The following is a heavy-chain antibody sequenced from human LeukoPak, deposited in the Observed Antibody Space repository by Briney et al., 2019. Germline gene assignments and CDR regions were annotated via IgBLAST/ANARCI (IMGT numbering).Heavy chain of an antibody. D-gene: IGHD2-21*02. Sequence: ASVKVSCKASGYTFTSYDINWVRQATGQGLEWMGWMNPNSGNTGYAQKFQGRVTMTRNTSISTAYMELSSLGSEDTAVYYCARNEVVTAILYYYYYGMDVWGQGTTVTVSS. V-gene: IGHV1-8*01. CDR3: ARNEVVTAILYYYYYGMDV. CDR2: MNPNSGNT. J-gene: IGHJ6*02. CDR1: GYTFTSYD.